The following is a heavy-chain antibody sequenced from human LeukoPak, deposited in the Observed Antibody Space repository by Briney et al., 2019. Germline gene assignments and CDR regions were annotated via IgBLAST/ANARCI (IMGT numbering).Heavy chain of an antibody. CDR1: GYTFTSYY. CDR3: AREKSGRSVGAKTGAFDI. V-gene: IGHV1-46*01. J-gene: IGHJ3*02. D-gene: IGHD1-26*01. Sequence: GASVKVSCKASGYTFTSYYMHWVRQAPGKGLEWMGIINPSGGSTSYAQKFQGRVTMTRDTSTSTVYMELSSLRSEDTAVYYCAREKSGRSVGAKTGAFDIWGQGTMVTVSS. CDR2: INPSGGST.